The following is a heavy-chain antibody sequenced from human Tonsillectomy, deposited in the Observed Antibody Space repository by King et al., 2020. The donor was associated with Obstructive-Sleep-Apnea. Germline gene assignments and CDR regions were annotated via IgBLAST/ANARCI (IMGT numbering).Heavy chain of an antibody. V-gene: IGHV3-33*01. Sequence: QLVQSGGGVVQPGRSLRLSCAASGFTFSSYGMHWVRQAPGKGLEWVAVIWFDGSNKYYADSVKGRFTISRDNSRNTLYLQMNSLRAADTAVYYCASAPGCSSTSCYREEDWYFDLWGRGTLVTVSS. CDR2: IWFDGSNK. D-gene: IGHD2-2*02. CDR1: GFTFSSYG. CDR3: ASAPGCSSTSCYREEDWYFDL. J-gene: IGHJ2*01.